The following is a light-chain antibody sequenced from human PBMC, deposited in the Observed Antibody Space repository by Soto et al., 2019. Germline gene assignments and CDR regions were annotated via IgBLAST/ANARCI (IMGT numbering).Light chain of an antibody. V-gene: IGKV3-11*01. Sequence: EIVLTQSPATLSLSPGERATRSCRASQSVNSYLAWYQQKPGQAPRLLIYDASNRATGIPARFSGSGSGTDFTLTINSLEPEDFAVYYCQQRTSWPITFGQGTRLEIK. CDR3: QQRTSWPIT. CDR1: QSVNSY. CDR2: DAS. J-gene: IGKJ5*01.